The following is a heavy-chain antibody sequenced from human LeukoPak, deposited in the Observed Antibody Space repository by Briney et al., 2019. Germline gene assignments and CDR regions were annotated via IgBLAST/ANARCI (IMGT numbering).Heavy chain of an antibody. J-gene: IGHJ4*02. V-gene: IGHV4-59*08. CDR1: GGSISSYY. CDR2: IYYSGNT. CDR3: ARVGYSYGFDY. D-gene: IGHD5-18*01. Sequence: PSETLSLTRTVSGGSISSYYWSWIRQPPGKKLEWIGYIYYSGNTNYNPSLKSRLTISIDTSKNQFSLKLRSVTAADTAVYFCARVGYSYGFDYWGQGTLVTVSS.